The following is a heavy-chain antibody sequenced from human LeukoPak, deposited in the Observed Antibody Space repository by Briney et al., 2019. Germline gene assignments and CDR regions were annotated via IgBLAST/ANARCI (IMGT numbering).Heavy chain of an antibody. V-gene: IGHV3-23*01. D-gene: IGHD5-24*01. CDR3: AKTGTEDGYSIHFDH. Sequence: RSSETLSLTCAVYGGSFSGYYWSWVRQAPGKGLEWVSTISASGAGSFHADSVKGRFTISRDNSNNTLYLQMSSLRADDTALYYCAKTGTEDGYSIHFDHWGQGALVTVSS. J-gene: IGHJ4*02. CDR2: ISASGAGS. CDR1: GGSFSGYY.